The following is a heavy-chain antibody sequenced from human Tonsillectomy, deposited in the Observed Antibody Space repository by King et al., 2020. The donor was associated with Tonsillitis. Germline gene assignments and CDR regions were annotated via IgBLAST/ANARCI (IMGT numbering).Heavy chain of an antibody. Sequence: VQLVESGGGVVQPGRSLRLSCAASGFTFSSYGMHWVRQAPGKGLEWVAVIWYDGSNKYYADSVKGRFTISRDNSKNTLYLQMNSLRAEGTAVYYCARVAGYYDSWFDPWGQGTLVTVSS. J-gene: IGHJ5*02. CDR3: ARVAGYYDSWFDP. D-gene: IGHD3-22*01. CDR2: IWYDGSNK. CDR1: GFTFSSYG. V-gene: IGHV3-33*01.